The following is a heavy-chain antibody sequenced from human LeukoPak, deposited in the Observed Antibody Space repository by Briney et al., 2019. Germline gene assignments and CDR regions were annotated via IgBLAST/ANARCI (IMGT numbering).Heavy chain of an antibody. Sequence: PGGSLRLSCAASGFTFSNYAMHWVRQAPGKGLEWVALISYDGINKYYADSVKGRFTISRDNAKNSLFLQMNSLRAEDTAVYYCVRDSYSSGTYFSAHWGQGTLVTVSS. CDR1: GFTFSNYA. CDR2: ISYDGINK. CDR3: VRDSYSSGTYFSAH. V-gene: IGHV3-30-3*01. J-gene: IGHJ4*02. D-gene: IGHD3-10*01.